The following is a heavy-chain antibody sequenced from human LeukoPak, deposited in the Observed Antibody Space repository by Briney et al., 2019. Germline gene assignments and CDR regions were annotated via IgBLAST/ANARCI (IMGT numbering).Heavy chain of an antibody. CDR1: GDTFTSDG. CDR3: SLAYCGGDCYSPYYYGMDV. Sequence: GASVKVSCTASGDTFTSDGISWVRQAPGQGLEWMGWINAYNGNTNYSQKLQGRVTMTTDTSTSTAYMELRSLRSDETAVYYCSLAYCGGDCYSPYYYGMDVWGQGTTVTVSS. D-gene: IGHD2-21*02. J-gene: IGHJ6*02. V-gene: IGHV1-18*01. CDR2: INAYNGNT.